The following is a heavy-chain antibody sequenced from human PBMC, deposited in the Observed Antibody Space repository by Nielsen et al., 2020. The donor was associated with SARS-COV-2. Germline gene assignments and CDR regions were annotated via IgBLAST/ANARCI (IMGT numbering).Heavy chain of an antibody. J-gene: IGHJ4*02. V-gene: IGHV3-48*04. CDR3: ARVPWNDWCFDY. D-gene: IGHD1-1*01. CDR2: ISSSGSTI. Sequence: GESLKISCAASGFVFSTYSMNWVRQAAGKGLEWVSYISSSGSTIYYADSVKGRFTISRDNAKNSLYLQMNSLRAEDTAVYYCARVPWNDWCFDYWGQGTLVTVSS. CDR1: GFVFSTYS.